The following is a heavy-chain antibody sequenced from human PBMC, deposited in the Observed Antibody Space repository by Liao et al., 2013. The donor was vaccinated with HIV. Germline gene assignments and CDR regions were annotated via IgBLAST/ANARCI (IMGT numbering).Heavy chain of an antibody. D-gene: IGHD2/OR15-2a*01. CDR2: IYSSGST. V-gene: IGHV4-61*02. J-gene: IGHJ4*02. Sequence: QVHLQESGPGLLKPSQALSLTCTVSGASISSGSHYWAWIRQPAGKGLEWIGRIYSSGSTMYNPSLKSRVAISVDTPKNQFYLKLGSVTAADTAVYYCAREEAKIALSGLPFEAGTFDSWGLGALVALSS. CDR1: GASISSGSHY. CDR3: AREEAKIALSGLPFEAGTFDS.